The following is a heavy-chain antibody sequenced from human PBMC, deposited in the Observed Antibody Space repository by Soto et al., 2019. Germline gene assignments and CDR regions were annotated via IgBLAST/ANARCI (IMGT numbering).Heavy chain of an antibody. CDR3: ARGAPKRDSGSLYYYYYGMDV. J-gene: IGHJ6*02. CDR2: IIPIFGTA. V-gene: IGHV1-69*01. D-gene: IGHD1-26*01. Sequence: QVQLVQSGAEVKKPGSSVKVSCKASGGTFSSYAISWVRQAPGQGLEWMGGIIPIFGTANYAQKFQGRVTITADESTSTAYMELSSLRSEDTAVYYCARGAPKRDSGSLYYYYYGMDVWGQGTTVTVSS. CDR1: GGTFSSYA.